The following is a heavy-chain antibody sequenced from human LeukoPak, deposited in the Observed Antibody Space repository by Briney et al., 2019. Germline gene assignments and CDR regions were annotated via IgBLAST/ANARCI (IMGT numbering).Heavy chain of an antibody. V-gene: IGHV3-72*01. CDR3: ARVRYTYGPDY. CDR2: TRNKANSYTT. CDR1: GFTFSDHY. Sequence: GGSLRLSCAASGFTFSDHYMDWVRQAPGKGLEWVGRTRNKANSYTTEYAASVKGRFTISRDDSKNSLYLQMNSLRAEDTAVYYCARVRYTYGPDYWGQGTLVTVSS. D-gene: IGHD5-18*01. J-gene: IGHJ4*02.